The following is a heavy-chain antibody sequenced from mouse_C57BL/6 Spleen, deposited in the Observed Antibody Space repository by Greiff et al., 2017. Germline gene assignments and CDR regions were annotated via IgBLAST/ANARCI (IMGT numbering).Heavy chain of an antibody. V-gene: IGHV1-26*01. CDR1: GYTFTDYY. CDR3: ARRDDGAMDY. Sequence: EVQLQQSGPELVKPGASVKISCKASGYTFTDYYMNWVKQSHGKSLEWIGDINPNNGGTSYNQKFKGKATLTVDKSSSTAYMELRSLTSEDSAVYYCARRDDGAMDYWGQGTSVTVSS. J-gene: IGHJ4*01. CDR2: INPNNGGT.